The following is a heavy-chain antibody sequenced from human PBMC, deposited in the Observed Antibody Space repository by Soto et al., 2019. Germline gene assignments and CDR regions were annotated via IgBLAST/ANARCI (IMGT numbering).Heavy chain of an antibody. D-gene: IGHD3-9*01. Sequence: QVQLQESGPGLVKPSQTLSLTCTVSGGSISSGDYYWSWIRQPPGKGLEWIGYIYYSGSTYYNPSLKSRVTISVDTSKNQFSLKLSSVTAADTAVYYCARDSDDYDILTGYSSGYYYGMDVWGQGTTVTVSS. V-gene: IGHV4-30-4*01. CDR3: ARDSDDYDILTGYSSGYYYGMDV. CDR1: GGSISSGDYY. CDR2: IYYSGST. J-gene: IGHJ6*02.